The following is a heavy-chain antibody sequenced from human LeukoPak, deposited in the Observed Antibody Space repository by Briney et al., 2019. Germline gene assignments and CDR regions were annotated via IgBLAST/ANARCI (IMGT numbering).Heavy chain of an antibody. CDR2: INPNSGDT. Sequence: ASVKVSCKASGYSFTGYYMHWVRQAPGHGLEWTGWINPNSGDTEYAQNFQGRVAMTRDTTISTAYMEVSTLRSDDTAVYYCARTDSSGYWCLDYWGQGTLVTVSS. J-gene: IGHJ4*02. CDR3: ARTDSSGYWCLDY. V-gene: IGHV1-2*02. CDR1: GYSFTGYY. D-gene: IGHD3-22*01.